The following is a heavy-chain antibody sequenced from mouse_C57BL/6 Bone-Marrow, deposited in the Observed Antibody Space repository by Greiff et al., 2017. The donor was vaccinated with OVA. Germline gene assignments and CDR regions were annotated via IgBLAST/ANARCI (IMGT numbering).Heavy chain of an antibody. J-gene: IGHJ4*01. D-gene: IGHD1-1*02. CDR3: ARERVDAMDY. CDR2: ISDGGSYT. V-gene: IGHV5-4*01. CDR1: GFTFSSYA. Sequence: EVKLVESGGGLVKPGGSLKLSCAASGFTFSSYAMSWVRQTPEKRLEWVATISDGGSYTYYPDNVKGRFTISRDNAKNNLYLQMSHLMSEDAAVYYCARERVDAMDYWGQGTSVTVSS.